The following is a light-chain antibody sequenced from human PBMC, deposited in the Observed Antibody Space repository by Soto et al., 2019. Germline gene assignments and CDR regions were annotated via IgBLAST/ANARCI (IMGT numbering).Light chain of an antibody. CDR3: QQYNNWPRT. Sequence: EIVLTQSPGTLSLSPGERATLSCRASQSVSSSYLAWYQQKPGQAPRLLIYGASSRATGIPDRFSGSGYGTDFTLTISRLEPEDFAVYYCQQYNNWPRTFGQGTKVDIK. J-gene: IGKJ1*01. CDR1: QSVSSSY. CDR2: GAS. V-gene: IGKV3-20*01.